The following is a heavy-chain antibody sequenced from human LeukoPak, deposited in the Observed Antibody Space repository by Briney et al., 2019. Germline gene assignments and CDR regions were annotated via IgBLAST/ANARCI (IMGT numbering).Heavy chain of an antibody. CDR3: ARDDGSAGGTDAFDI. Sequence: SETLSLTCAVSGGSISSSNWWSWVRQPPGKGLEWIGEIYHSGSTNYNPSLKSRVTISVDTSKNQFSLKLSSVTAADTAVYYCARDDGSAGGTDAFDIWGQGTMVTVSS. V-gene: IGHV4-4*02. J-gene: IGHJ3*02. D-gene: IGHD1-1*01. CDR1: GGSISSSNW. CDR2: IYHSGST.